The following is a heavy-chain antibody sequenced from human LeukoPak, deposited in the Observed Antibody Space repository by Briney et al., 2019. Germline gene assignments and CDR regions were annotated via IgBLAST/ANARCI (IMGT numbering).Heavy chain of an antibody. Sequence: SETLSLTCTVAGYSISSGYYWGWIRQPPGKGLEWIGSIYHSGSTYYNPSLKSRVTISVDTSKNQFSLKLSSVTAADTAVYYCARDPGELRYYFDYWGQGTLVTVSS. V-gene: IGHV4-38-2*02. J-gene: IGHJ4*02. D-gene: IGHD1-26*01. CDR1: GYSISSGYY. CDR3: ARDPGELRYYFDY. CDR2: IYHSGST.